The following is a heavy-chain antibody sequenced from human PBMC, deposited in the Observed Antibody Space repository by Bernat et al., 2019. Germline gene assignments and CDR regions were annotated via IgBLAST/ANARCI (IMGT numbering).Heavy chain of an antibody. CDR1: GFTFSSYA. V-gene: IGHV3-30-3*01. D-gene: IGHD1-14*01. CDR2: ISYDGSNK. Sequence: QVQLVESGGGVVQPGRSLRLSCAASGFTFSSYAMHWVRQAPGKGLEWVAVISYDGSNKYYADSVKGRFTISRDNSKNTLYLQMNSLRAEDTAVYYCARDNRKEEGYLDYWGQGTLVTVPS. J-gene: IGHJ4*02. CDR3: ARDNRKEEGYLDY.